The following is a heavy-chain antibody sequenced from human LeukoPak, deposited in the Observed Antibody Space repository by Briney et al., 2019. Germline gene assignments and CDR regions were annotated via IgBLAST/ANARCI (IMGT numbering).Heavy chain of an antibody. D-gene: IGHD4-17*01. CDR1: GFTFSDYY. J-gene: IGHJ4*02. V-gene: IGHV3-11*01. Sequence: PGGSLRLSCAASGFTFSDYYMSWIRQAPGKGLEWVSYISSSGGTIYYADSAKGRFTISRDNAKNSLYLQMNSLRAEDTAVYYCARDPDYGDYLDYWGQGTLVTVSS. CDR2: ISSSGGTI. CDR3: ARDPDYGDYLDY.